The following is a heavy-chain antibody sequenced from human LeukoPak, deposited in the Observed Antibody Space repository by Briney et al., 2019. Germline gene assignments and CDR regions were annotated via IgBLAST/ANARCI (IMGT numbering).Heavy chain of an antibody. CDR3: SGLSGSYRVDY. V-gene: IGHV3-73*01. J-gene: IGHJ4*02. CDR1: GFTFSGSA. D-gene: IGHD1-26*01. CDR2: IRSKANSYAT. Sequence: GGSLRLSCAASGFTFSGSAMHWVRQASGKGLEWVGRIRSKANSYATAYAASVKGRFTISRDDSKNTAYLQMNSLKTEDTAVYYCSGLSGSYRVDYWGQGTLVTVSS.